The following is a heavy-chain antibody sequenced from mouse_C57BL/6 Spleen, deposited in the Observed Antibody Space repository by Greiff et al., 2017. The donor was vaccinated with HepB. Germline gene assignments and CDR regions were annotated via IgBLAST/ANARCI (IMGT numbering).Heavy chain of an antibody. CDR2: ISSGSSTI. D-gene: IGHD4-1*01. J-gene: IGHJ1*03. V-gene: IGHV5-17*01. Sequence: EVKLMESGGGLVKPGGSLKLSCAASGFTFSDYGMHWVRQAPEKGLEWVAYISSGSSTIYYADTVKGRFTISRDNAKNTLFLQMTSLRSEDTAMYYCARPHWDWYFDVWGTGTTVTVSS. CDR3: ARPHWDWYFDV. CDR1: GFTFSDYG.